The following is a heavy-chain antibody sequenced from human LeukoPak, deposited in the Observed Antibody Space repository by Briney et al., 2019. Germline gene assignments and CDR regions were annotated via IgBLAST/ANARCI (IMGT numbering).Heavy chain of an antibody. CDR2: ISGSGDTT. D-gene: IGHD5-18*01. V-gene: IGHV3-23*01. CDR1: GFTFSNYA. CDR3: AKAKTQAMVLPGNY. Sequence: GGSLRLSCAASGFTFSNYAMSWVRQAPGKGLEWVSSISGSGDTTYYADSVKGRFTISRDNSKNTLYLQMNSLRAEDTAVYYCAKAKTQAMVLPGNYWGQGALVTVSS. J-gene: IGHJ4*02.